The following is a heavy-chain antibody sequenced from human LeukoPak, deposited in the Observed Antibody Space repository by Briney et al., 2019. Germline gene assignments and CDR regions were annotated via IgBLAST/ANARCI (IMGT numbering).Heavy chain of an antibody. CDR2: IYYSGST. J-gene: IGHJ5*02. D-gene: IGHD3-9*01. CDR3: ARGVLYYDILTGYSHYNWFDP. Sequence: SETLSLTCTVSGGSISSSSYYWGWIRQPPGKGLEWIGSIYYSGSTYYNPSLKSRVTISVDTSKNQFSLKLSSVTAADTAVYYCARGVLYYDILTGYSHYNWFDPWGQGTLVTVSS. CDR1: GGSISSSSYY. V-gene: IGHV4-39*07.